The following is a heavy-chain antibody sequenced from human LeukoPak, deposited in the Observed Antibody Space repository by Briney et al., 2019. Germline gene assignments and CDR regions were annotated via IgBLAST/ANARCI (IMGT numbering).Heavy chain of an antibody. CDR2: IYYSGST. Sequence: SETLSLTCTVSGGSISSYYWSWIRQPPGKGLEWIGYIYYSGSTNYNPSLKSRVTISVDTSKNQFSLKLSSVTAADTAVYYCARHYYYYGMDVWGQGTTVTVSS. V-gene: IGHV4-59*08. J-gene: IGHJ6*02. CDR3: ARHYYYYGMDV. CDR1: GGSISSYY.